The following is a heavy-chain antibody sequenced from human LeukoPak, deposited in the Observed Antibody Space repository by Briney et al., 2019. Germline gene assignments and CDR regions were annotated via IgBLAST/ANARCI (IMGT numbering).Heavy chain of an antibody. Sequence: GGSLRLSCATSGFTVSSNYMSWVRQVLGKGLEWVSAISGSGGSTYYADSVKGRFTISRDNAKNSLYLQMNSLRAEDTAVYYCARVCSSTSCYTGHAFDIWGQGTMVTVSS. CDR3: ARVCSSTSCYTGHAFDI. CDR2: ISGSGGST. V-gene: IGHV3-23*01. CDR1: GFTVSSNY. J-gene: IGHJ3*02. D-gene: IGHD2-2*02.